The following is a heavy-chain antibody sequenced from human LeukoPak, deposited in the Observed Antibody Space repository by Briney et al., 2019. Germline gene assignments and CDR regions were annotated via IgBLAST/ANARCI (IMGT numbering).Heavy chain of an antibody. CDR1: GFTFSSYA. Sequence: GGSLRLSFAASGFTFSSYAMSWVRQAPGKGLEWVSAISGSGGSTYYADSVKGRFTISRDNSKNTLYLQMNSLRAEDTAVYYCARAGHYYFDYWGQGTLVTVSS. CDR3: ARAGHYYFDY. D-gene: IGHD2-21*02. V-gene: IGHV3-23*01. CDR2: ISGSGGST. J-gene: IGHJ4*02.